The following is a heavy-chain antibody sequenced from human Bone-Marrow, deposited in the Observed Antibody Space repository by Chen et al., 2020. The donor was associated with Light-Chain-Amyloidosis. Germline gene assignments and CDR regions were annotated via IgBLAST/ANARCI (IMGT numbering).Heavy chain of an antibody. CDR2: RKSEDDAGTP. CDR3: ATDVTCTNGVCPAPLEV. J-gene: IGHJ4*02. CDR1: GFTFSRYW. Sequence: EVQLVESGGGLVQAGGSLRLSCAASGFTFSRYWMSWVRQAPGKGQEWSGRRKSEDDAGTPYYATPVKGRFTISRDDLKKTLFLHMRSLKTEDTAVYFCATDVTCTNGVCPAPLEVWGQGTPVTVSS. V-gene: IGHV3-15*01. D-gene: IGHD2-8*01.